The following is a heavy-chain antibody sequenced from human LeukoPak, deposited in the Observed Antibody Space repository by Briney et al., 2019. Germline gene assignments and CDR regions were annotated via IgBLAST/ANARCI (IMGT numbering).Heavy chain of an antibody. CDR3: ARGAGSYEYYMDV. Sequence: GGSLRLSCAASGFTVSSIYMSCVRQAPGKALEWVSVIYSGGSTYYADFVKGRFTISRDNSKNTLYLQMNSLRAEDTAVYYCARGAGSYEYYMDVWGKGTTVTVSS. CDR1: GFTVSSIY. CDR2: IYSGGST. D-gene: IGHD3-10*01. J-gene: IGHJ6*03. V-gene: IGHV3-53*01.